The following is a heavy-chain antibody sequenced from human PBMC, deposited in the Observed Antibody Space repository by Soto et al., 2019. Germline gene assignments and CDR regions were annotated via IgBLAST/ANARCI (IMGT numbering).Heavy chain of an antibody. CDR2: ISSSGSTI. J-gene: IGHJ4*02. Sequence: SGGSLRLSCAASGFTFSSYEMNWVRQAPGKGLEWVSYISSSGSTIYYADSVKGRFTISRDNAKNSLYLQMNSLRAEDTAAYYCARALTYYYDTSGYYFPHYFDYWGQGTLVTVSS. CDR1: GFTFSSYE. CDR3: ARALTYYYDTSGYYFPHYFDY. V-gene: IGHV3-48*03. D-gene: IGHD3-22*01.